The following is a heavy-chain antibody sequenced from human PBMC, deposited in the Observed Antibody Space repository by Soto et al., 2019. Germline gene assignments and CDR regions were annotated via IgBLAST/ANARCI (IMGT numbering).Heavy chain of an antibody. V-gene: IGHV1-3*01. J-gene: IGHJ4*02. CDR3: ARGVLRYFDWPYLDY. CDR1: GYTFTSYA. Sequence: ASVKVSCKASGYTFTSYAMHWVRQAPGQRLEWMGWINAGNGNTKYSQKFQGRVTITRDTSASTAYMELSSLRSEDTAVYYCARGVLRYFDWPYLDYWGQGPLVTVS. D-gene: IGHD3-9*01. CDR2: INAGNGNT.